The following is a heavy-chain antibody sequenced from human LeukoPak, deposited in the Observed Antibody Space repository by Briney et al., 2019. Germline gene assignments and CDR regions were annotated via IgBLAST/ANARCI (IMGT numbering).Heavy chain of an antibody. CDR3: ARDRYGDYGNAFDI. J-gene: IGHJ3*02. V-gene: IGHV1-69*13. Sequence: ASVKVSCKASGGTFSSYAISWVRQAPGQGLEWMGGIIPIFGTANYAQKFQGRVTITADESTSTAYMGLSSLRSEDTAVYYCARDRYGDYGNAFDIWGQGTMVTVSS. CDR1: GGTFSSYA. D-gene: IGHD4-17*01. CDR2: IIPIFGTA.